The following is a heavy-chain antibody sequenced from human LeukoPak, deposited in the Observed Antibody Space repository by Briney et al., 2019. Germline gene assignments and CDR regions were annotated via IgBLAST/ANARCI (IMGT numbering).Heavy chain of an antibody. CDR2: ISGSGGST. D-gene: IGHD3/OR15-3a*01. J-gene: IGHJ4*02. CDR1: GFTFSSYV. CDR3: ATEDWVSYYFDY. V-gene: IGHV3-23*01. Sequence: GGSLRLSCAASGFTFSSYVMSWVRQAPGKGLEWVLAISGSGGSTYYADSVKGRFTISRDNSKNTLYLQMNSLRAEDTAVYYCATEDWVSYYFDYWGQGTLVTVSS.